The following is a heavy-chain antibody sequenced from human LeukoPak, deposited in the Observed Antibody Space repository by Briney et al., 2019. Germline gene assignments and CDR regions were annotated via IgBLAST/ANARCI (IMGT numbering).Heavy chain of an antibody. CDR2: ISSSSSYI. D-gene: IGHD6-13*01. CDR1: GFTFSSYS. V-gene: IGHV3-21*01. Sequence: GGSLRLSCAASGFTFSSYSMNWVRQAPGKGLEWVSSISSSSSYIYYADSVKGRFTISRDNAKNSLYLQMNSLRAEDTAVYYCARDLRIAAAGWDYYYYYYMDVWGKGTTVTVSS. J-gene: IGHJ6*03. CDR3: ARDLRIAAAGWDYYYYYYMDV.